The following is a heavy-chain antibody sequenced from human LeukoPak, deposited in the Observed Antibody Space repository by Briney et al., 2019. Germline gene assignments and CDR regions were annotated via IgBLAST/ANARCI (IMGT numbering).Heavy chain of an antibody. CDR2: IYYSGST. CDR1: GGSISSHY. D-gene: IGHD6-19*01. CDR3: AREIAVAGHIDY. V-gene: IGHV4-59*11. J-gene: IGHJ4*02. Sequence: SETLSLTCTVSGGSISSHYWSWIRQPPGKGLEWIGYIYYSGSTNYNPSLKSRVTISVDTSKNQFSLKLSSVTAAATAVYYCAREIAVAGHIDYWGQGTLVTVSS.